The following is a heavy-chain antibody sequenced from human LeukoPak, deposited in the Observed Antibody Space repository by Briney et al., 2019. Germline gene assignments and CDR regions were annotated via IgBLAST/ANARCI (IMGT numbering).Heavy chain of an antibody. CDR1: GVTFSGYY. J-gene: IGHJ6*02. V-gene: IGHV4-34*01. CDR3: ARGRTTETTYYYYYHGMDV. Sequence: AETLSLTCAVYGVTFSGYYWSWIRQPPGKGLEWIGEINHSGSTNYNPSLKSRVTISVDTSKNPFSLKLSSVTAADTAVYYCARGRTTETTYYYYYHGMDVWGQGTTVTVSS. CDR2: INHSGST. D-gene: IGHD4-11*01.